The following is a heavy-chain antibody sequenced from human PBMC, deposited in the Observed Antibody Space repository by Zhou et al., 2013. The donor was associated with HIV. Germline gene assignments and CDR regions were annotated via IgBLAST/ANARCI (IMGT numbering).Heavy chain of an antibody. CDR1: GYTFTSYA. V-gene: IGHV7-4-1*01. CDR3: AREANYYGSGTPPYYYYYMDV. D-gene: IGHD3-10*01. J-gene: IGHJ6*03. CDR2: INTNTGNP. Sequence: QVQLVQSGSELKKPGASVKVSCKASGYTFTSYAMNWVRQAPGQGLEWMGWINTNTGNPTYAQGFTGRFVFSLDTSVSTAYLQICSLKAEDTAVYYCAREANYYGSGTPPYYYYYMDVWGKGTTVTVSS.